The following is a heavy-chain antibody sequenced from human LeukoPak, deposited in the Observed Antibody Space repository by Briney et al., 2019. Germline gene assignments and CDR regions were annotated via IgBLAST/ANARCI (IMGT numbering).Heavy chain of an antibody. Sequence: GGSLRLSCAASGFIFSSYVMHWVRQAPGKGLEWVAVISYDGSNKYYADSVMGRFTISRDNSKNRLYLQMNSLRPEDTAVYYCARVNHGGSRYYYDSSGYSANFDYWGQGTLVTVSS. V-gene: IGHV3-30-3*01. CDR3: ARVNHGGSRYYYDSSGYSANFDY. J-gene: IGHJ4*02. D-gene: IGHD3-22*01. CDR2: ISYDGSNK. CDR1: GFIFSSYV.